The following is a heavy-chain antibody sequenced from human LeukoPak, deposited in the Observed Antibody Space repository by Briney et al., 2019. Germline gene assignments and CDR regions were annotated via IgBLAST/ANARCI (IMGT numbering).Heavy chain of an antibody. CDR1: DVFISSDNW. CDR3: AKVRGGCSRTSCYFEN. J-gene: IGHJ4*02. Sequence: SGTLSLTCAVSDVFISSDNWWSWVRQSPGKGLEWIGEIFHGGSTNCNPSLKSRVTISIDKSKNQFSLSLTSVTAADTAVYYCAKVRGGCSRTSCYFENWGQGTLITVSS. V-gene: IGHV4-4*02. D-gene: IGHD2-2*01. CDR2: IFHGGST.